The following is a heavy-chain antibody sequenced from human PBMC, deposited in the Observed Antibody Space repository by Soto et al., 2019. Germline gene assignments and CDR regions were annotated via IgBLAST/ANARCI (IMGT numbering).Heavy chain of an antibody. V-gene: IGHV4-59*01. Sequence: SETLSLTCTVSGGSISSYYWSWIRQPPGKGLEWIGYIYYSGSTNYNPSLKSRVTISVDTSKNQFSLKLSSVTAADTAVYYCARAPAKYYDFWSGYYKGDYYYYYYMDVWGKGTTVTVSS. CDR2: IYYSGST. CDR1: GGSISSYY. CDR3: ARAPAKYYDFWSGYYKGDYYYYYYMDV. J-gene: IGHJ6*03. D-gene: IGHD3-3*01.